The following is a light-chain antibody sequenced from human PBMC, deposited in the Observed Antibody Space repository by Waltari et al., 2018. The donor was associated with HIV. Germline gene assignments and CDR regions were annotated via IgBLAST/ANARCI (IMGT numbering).Light chain of an antibody. Sequence: DIQMTQPPSTLSASVGDRVTITCRASQSIRSWLAWYQQKPGKAPKLLIYKASSLESGVPSRFSGSESGTEFTLTISSLQPDDFATYYCQQYNSYWTFGQGTKVEIK. CDR1: QSIRSW. CDR3: QQYNSYWT. V-gene: IGKV1-5*03. CDR2: KAS. J-gene: IGKJ1*01.